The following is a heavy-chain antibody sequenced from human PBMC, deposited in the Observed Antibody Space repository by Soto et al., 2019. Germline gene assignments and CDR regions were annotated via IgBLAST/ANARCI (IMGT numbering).Heavy chain of an antibody. CDR1: GYIFSNYD. D-gene: IGHD1-26*01. J-gene: IGHJ4*02. Sequence: QVQLVQSGAEVKKPGTSVRISCKTSGYIFSNYDINWVRQAAGQGLEWMGWMNPNSGYTGSARKFQGRVTMTRDTCMRTAYMELSSLRSEDTAVYYCARVMGSVDYWGQGTLVTVSS. CDR2: MNPNSGYT. V-gene: IGHV1-8*01. CDR3: ARVMGSVDY.